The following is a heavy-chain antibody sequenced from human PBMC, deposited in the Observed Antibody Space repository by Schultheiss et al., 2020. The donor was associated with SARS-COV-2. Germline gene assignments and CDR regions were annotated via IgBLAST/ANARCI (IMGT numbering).Heavy chain of an antibody. D-gene: IGHD4-17*01. CDR2: INHSGST. CDR1: GGSFSGYY. J-gene: IGHJ6*03. CDR3: ARAPPTTGYYYYYYMDV. V-gene: IGHV4-34*01. Sequence: SETLSLTCAVYGGSFSGYYWSWIRQPPGKGLEWIGEINHSGSTNYNPSLKSRVTISVDTSKNQFSLKLSSVTAADTAVYYCARAPPTTGYYYYYYMDVWGKGTTVTVSS.